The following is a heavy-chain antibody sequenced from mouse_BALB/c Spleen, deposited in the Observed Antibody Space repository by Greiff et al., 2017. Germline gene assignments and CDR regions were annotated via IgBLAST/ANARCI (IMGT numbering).Heavy chain of an antibody. CDR2: ISNGGGST. V-gene: IGHV5-12-2*01. J-gene: IGHJ1*01. CDR1: GFTFSSYT. CDR3: ARHEDYYGSSRYFDV. Sequence: EVQGVESGGGLVQPGGSLKLSCAASGFTFSSYTMSWVRQTPEKRLEWVAYISNGGGSTYYPDTVKGRFTISRDNAKNTLYLQMSSLKSEDTAMYYCARHEDYYGSSRYFDVWGAGTTVTVSS. D-gene: IGHD1-1*01.